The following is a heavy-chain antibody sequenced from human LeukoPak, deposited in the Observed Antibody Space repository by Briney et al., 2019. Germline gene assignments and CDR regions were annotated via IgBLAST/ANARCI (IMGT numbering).Heavy chain of an antibody. D-gene: IGHD6-13*01. V-gene: IGHV3-11*01. CDR3: ARGRGNSSSWYAGFDY. J-gene: IGHJ4*02. Sequence: GGSLRLSCAASGFTFSDYYMSWIRQAPGRGLEWVSYISSSSSTIYYADSVKGRFTISRDNAKNSLYLQMNSLRAEDTAVYYCARGRGNSSSWYAGFDYWGQGTLVTVSS. CDR1: GFTFSDYY. CDR2: ISSSSSTI.